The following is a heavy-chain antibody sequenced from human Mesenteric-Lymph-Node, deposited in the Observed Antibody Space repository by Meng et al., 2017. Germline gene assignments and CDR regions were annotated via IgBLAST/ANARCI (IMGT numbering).Heavy chain of an antibody. J-gene: IGHJ4*02. CDR1: GFLFSDYP. V-gene: IGHV3-21*06. CDR2: INDVSSFK. Sequence: VQLVECGGGRVRPGGVLRLSCAASGFLFSDYPMYWVRQAPGKGLEWVSSINDVSSFKHYADSVKGRFTISRDNARNLLYLQMNSLTAEDTAVYYCAGRPNFDYWGQGTLVTVSS. CDR3: AGRPNFDY.